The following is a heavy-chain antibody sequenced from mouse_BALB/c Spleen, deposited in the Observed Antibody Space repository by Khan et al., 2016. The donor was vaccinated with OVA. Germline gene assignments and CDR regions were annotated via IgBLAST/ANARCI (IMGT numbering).Heavy chain of an antibody. Sequence: VQLKQSGPELVKPGASVRISCKASGYAFTSYYLHWVKQRPGQGLEWIGWIYPGNVNTKYNEKFKDKATLTADKSSNTAYMQLSSLTSEDSAVYFCARGDYVVGGAMDYWGQGTSVTVSS. CDR1: GYAFTSYY. D-gene: IGHD2-4*01. CDR3: ARGDYVVGGAMDY. V-gene: IGHV1S56*01. CDR2: IYPGNVNT. J-gene: IGHJ4*01.